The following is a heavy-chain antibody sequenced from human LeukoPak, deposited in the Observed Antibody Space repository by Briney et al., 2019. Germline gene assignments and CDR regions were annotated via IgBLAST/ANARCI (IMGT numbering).Heavy chain of an antibody. V-gene: IGHV1-18*04. J-gene: IGHJ5*02. CDR1: GYTFTSYG. CDR3: ARDDRVVPAAKFDP. D-gene: IGHD2-2*01. CDR2: ISAYNGNT. Sequence: ASVKVSCKASGYTFTSYGISWVRQAPGQGLEWMGWISAYNGNTNYARKLQGRVTMTTDTSTSTAYMELRSLRSDDTAVYYCARDDRVVPAAKFDPWGQGTLVTVSS.